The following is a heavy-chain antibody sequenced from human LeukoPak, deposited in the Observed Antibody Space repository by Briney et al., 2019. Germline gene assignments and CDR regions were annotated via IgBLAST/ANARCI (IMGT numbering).Heavy chain of an antibody. J-gene: IGHJ4*02. CDR2: ISYSGST. CDR1: GGSVNSGTYY. V-gene: IGHV4-61*01. Sequence: SETLSLTCTVSGGSVNSGTYYWSWIRQPPGKGLEWTGYISYSGSTNYNPSLKSRVTISVDTSKNQFSLKLSSVTAADTAVYYCARGGRWLQFNYWGRGTLVTVSS. D-gene: IGHD5-24*01. CDR3: ARGGRWLQFNY.